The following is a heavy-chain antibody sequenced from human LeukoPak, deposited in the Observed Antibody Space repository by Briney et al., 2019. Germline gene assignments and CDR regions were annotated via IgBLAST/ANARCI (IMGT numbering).Heavy chain of an antibody. CDR1: GSSITSYY. D-gene: IGHD3-9*01. J-gene: IGHJ2*01. V-gene: IGHV4-4*07. CDR3: AGQYSDIVTGSHRGELYWYFDL. Sequence: SETLSLTCTVSGSSITSYYWSWIRQPAGKGLEWIGRIYSSGSTNYNPAPKSRVTISLDTSKNQFSLKLSSVTAADTAVYYCAGQYSDIVTGSHRGELYWYFDLWGRGTLVTVSS. CDR2: IYSSGST.